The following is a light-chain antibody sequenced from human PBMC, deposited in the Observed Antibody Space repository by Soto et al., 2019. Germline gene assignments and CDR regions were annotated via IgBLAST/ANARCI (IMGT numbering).Light chain of an antibody. CDR2: GAS. CDR1: QCISSY. V-gene: IGKV1-9*01. Sequence: IQLTKSPCSLSASVGDRVTITSRASQCISSYLAGYQQKPGKAPKLLIYGASTLEGGVPFRFSGSGSGTDFTLTISSLQPEDFATYYCHQLNTFPITFGQGTRLEIK. CDR3: HQLNTFPIT. J-gene: IGKJ5*01.